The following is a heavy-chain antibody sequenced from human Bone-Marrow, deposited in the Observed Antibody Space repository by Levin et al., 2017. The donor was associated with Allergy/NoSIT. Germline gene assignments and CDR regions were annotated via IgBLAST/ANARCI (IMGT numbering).Heavy chain of an antibody. V-gene: IGHV3-23*01. CDR3: AKYPKALGFGEDRGPVDY. CDR2: ISGSGGST. CDR1: GFTFSSYA. Sequence: GESLKISCAASGFTFSSYAMSWVRQAPGKGLEWVSAISGSGGSTYYADSVKGRFTISRDNSKNTLYLQMNSLRAEDTAVYYCAKYPKALGFGEDRGPVDYWGQGTLVTVSS. J-gene: IGHJ4*02. D-gene: IGHD3-10*01.